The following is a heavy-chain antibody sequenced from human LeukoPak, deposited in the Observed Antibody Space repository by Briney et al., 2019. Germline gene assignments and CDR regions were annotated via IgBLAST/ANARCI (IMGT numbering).Heavy chain of an antibody. CDR3: ASGSTGWYGGFDY. CDR1: GFTVRSNY. Sequence: PGGSLRLSCAASGFTVRSNYMSWVRQAPGKGLEWVPVIFGGGSTYYADSVKGRFTISRDNTKNTLYLQMNSLRAEDTAVYYCASGSTGWYGGFDYWGQGTLVTVSS. V-gene: IGHV3-53*01. D-gene: IGHD6-19*01. CDR2: IFGGGST. J-gene: IGHJ4*02.